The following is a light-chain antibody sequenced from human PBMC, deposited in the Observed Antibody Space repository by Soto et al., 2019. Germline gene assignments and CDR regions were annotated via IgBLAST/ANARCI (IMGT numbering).Light chain of an antibody. V-gene: IGKV1-5*01. CDR3: QHYNSSSST. J-gene: IGKJ1*01. CDR1: QPITNW. Sequence: DIQMTQSPSTLSASVGDRVTITCRASQPITNWLAWYQQKPGKAPRVLIHTASSLAGGVPSRFSGSGSGTEFTLTISSLQPEDFAVYYCQHYNSSSSTFGPGTRVGIK. CDR2: TAS.